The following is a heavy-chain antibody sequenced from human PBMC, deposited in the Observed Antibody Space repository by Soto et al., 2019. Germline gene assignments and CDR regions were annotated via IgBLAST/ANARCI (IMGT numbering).Heavy chain of an antibody. J-gene: IGHJ4*02. D-gene: IGHD2-2*02. CDR3: ARGNTPVDY. Sequence: SETLSLTCTVSGGSISSGDYYWSWIRQPPGKGLEWIGYIYYSGSTYYNPSLKSRITTSVGTSKNQFSLKLSSVTAADTAVYYCARGNTPVDYWGQGTLVTVSS. CDR1: GGSISSGDYY. CDR2: IYYSGST. V-gene: IGHV4-30-4*01.